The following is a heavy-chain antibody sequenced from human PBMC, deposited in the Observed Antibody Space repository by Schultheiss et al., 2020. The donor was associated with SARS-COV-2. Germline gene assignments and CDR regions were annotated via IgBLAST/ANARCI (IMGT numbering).Heavy chain of an antibody. D-gene: IGHD1-26*01. CDR2: ISWDGGST. Sequence: GESLKISCATSGFTFDDYAMHWVRQAPGKGLEWVSLISWDGGSTYYADSVKGRFTISRDNSKNSLYLQMNSLRVEDTALYYCAKASGSYPDSWGQGTLVTVSS. CDR3: AKASGSYPDS. CDR1: GFTFDDYA. V-gene: IGHV3-43D*03. J-gene: IGHJ4*02.